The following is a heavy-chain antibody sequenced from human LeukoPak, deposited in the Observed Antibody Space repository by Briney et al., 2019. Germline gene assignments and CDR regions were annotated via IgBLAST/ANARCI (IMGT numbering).Heavy chain of an antibody. CDR1: GGSISSYY. V-gene: IGHV4-59*01. CDR2: IYYSGST. J-gene: IGHJ6*03. CDR3: ARDTLLGSEYYYYMDV. D-gene: IGHD3-22*01. Sequence: SETLSLNCTVSGGSISSYYWSWIRQPPGKGLEWIGYIYYSGSTNYNPSLKSRVTISVDTSKNQFSLKLSSVTAADTAVYYCARDTLLGSEYYYYMDVWGKGTTVTVSS.